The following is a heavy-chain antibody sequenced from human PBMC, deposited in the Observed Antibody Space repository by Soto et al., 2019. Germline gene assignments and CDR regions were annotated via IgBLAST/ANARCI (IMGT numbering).Heavy chain of an antibody. V-gene: IGHV3-20*04. CDR2: INWNGGST. Sequence: GGSLRLSCAASGFTFDDYGMSWVRQAPGKGLEWVSGINWNGGSTGYADSVKGRFTISRDNAKNSLYLQMNSLRAEDTAVYYCACDPTSYYYDSSGYYYYYGMDVWGQGTTVTVSS. CDR3: ACDPTSYYYDSSGYYYYYGMDV. D-gene: IGHD3-22*01. CDR1: GFTFDDYG. J-gene: IGHJ6*02.